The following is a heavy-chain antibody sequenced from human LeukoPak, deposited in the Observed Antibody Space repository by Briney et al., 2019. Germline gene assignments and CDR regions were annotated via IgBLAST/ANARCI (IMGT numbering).Heavy chain of an antibody. D-gene: IGHD6-19*01. V-gene: IGHV3-48*04. CDR1: GFTFSSYS. J-gene: IGHJ4*02. CDR2: ISSSSSTI. CDR3: ARVPSSGWYNCYFDY. Sequence: QPGGSLRLSCAASGFTFSSYSMNWVRQAPGKGLEWVSYISSSSSTIYYADSVKGRFTISRDNAKNSLYLQMNSLRAEDTAVYYCARVPSSGWYNCYFDYWGQGTLVTVSS.